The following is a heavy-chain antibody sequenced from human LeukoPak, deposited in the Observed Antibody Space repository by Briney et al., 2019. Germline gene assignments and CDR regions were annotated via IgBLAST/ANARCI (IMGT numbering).Heavy chain of an antibody. CDR3: ARDGYYGSGPLWGSAFDI. CDR2: ITPIFGTA. CDR1: GGTFSSYA. V-gene: IGHV1-69*13. J-gene: IGHJ3*02. D-gene: IGHD3-10*01. Sequence: ASVKASCKASGGTFSSYAISWVRQAPGQGLEWMGGITPIFGTANYAQKFQGRVTITADESTSTAYMELSSLRSEDTAVYYCARDGYYGSGPLWGSAFDIWGQGTMVTVSS.